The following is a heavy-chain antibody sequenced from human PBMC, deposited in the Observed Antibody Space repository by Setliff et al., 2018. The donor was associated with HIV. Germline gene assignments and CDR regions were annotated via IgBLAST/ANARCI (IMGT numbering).Heavy chain of an antibody. CDR2: INPNSGGT. Sequence: ASVKVSCKASGYTFSDYFIHWVRQAPGQGLEWMGWINPNSGGTNYAQKFQGRVTMTRDTSISTAYMELSSLRCDDTAVYYCARGLENWYFDPWGRGTLVTVSS. J-gene: IGHJ2*01. D-gene: IGHD1-1*01. CDR1: GYTFSDYF. CDR3: ARGLENWYFDP. V-gene: IGHV1-2*02.